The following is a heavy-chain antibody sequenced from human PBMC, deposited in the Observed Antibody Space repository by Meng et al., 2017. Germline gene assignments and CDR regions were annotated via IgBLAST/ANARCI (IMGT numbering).Heavy chain of an antibody. D-gene: IGHD2/OR15-2a*01. J-gene: IGHJ4*02. CDR3: AKDMGIYGLGADY. CDR1: GFTFSSYS. CDR2: ISSSSSYI. Sequence: GESLKISCAASGFTFSSYSMNWVRQAPGKGLEWVSSISSSSSYIYYADSVKGRFTISRDNAKNSLYLQMNSLRAEDTAVYYCAKDMGIYGLGADYWGQGTLVTVSS. V-gene: IGHV3-21*04.